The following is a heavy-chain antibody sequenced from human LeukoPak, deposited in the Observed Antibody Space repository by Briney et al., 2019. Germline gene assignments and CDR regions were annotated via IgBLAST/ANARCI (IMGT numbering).Heavy chain of an antibody. CDR1: GFTFNKYG. V-gene: IGHV3-33*01. CDR2: IWHDGSNT. Sequence: PGRSLRLSCAASGFTFNKYGMHWVRQAPGKGLEWVAVIWHDGSNTRYADSVKGRFTISRDDSKNTLYLQMNSLRAEDTAVYYCARGHSGSYQRTDAFDIWGQGTMVTVSS. CDR3: ARGHSGSYQRTDAFDI. D-gene: IGHD1-26*01. J-gene: IGHJ3*02.